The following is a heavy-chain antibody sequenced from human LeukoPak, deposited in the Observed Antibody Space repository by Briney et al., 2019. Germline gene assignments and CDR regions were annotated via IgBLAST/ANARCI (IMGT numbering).Heavy chain of an antibody. CDR2: MNEEGSVK. Sequence: GGSLRLSCVASGFTFRNFWMSWVRQAPGKGLEWLANMNEEGSVKNHVDSVKGRFTISRDNAKNSVYLQLNSLRVEDTAVYYCAVDKGYNRFDPWGQGTLVSASS. CDR3: AVDKGYNRFDP. V-gene: IGHV3-7*04. CDR1: GFTFRNFW. J-gene: IGHJ5*02.